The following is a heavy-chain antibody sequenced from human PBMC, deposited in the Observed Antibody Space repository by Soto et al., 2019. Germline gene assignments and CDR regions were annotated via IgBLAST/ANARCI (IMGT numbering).Heavy chain of an antibody. CDR3: ARDRSFDSSELDY. D-gene: IGHD6-25*01. Sequence: SETLSLTCTVSGGSISSYYWSWIRQPPGKGLEWIGYIYYSGSTNYNPSLKSRVTISVDTSKNQFSLKLSSVTAADTAVYYCARDRSFDSSELDYWGQGTLVTVSS. J-gene: IGHJ4*02. CDR2: IYYSGST. CDR1: GGSISSYY. V-gene: IGHV4-59*01.